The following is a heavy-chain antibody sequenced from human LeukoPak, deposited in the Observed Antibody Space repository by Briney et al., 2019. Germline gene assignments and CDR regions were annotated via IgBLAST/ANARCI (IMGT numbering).Heavy chain of an antibody. J-gene: IGHJ4*02. CDR1: GFTFSLYW. D-gene: IGHD6-13*01. CDR2: IKQDGSDK. Sequence: PGGSLRLSCAASGFTFSLYWMSWVRQAPGKGLEWVANIKQDGSDKYYVDSVKGRFTISRDNAKNLLYLQMNSLRAEDTAVYYCARGRTSTWYSGLLWGQGTLVTVSS. V-gene: IGHV3-7*01. CDR3: ARGRTSTWYSGLL.